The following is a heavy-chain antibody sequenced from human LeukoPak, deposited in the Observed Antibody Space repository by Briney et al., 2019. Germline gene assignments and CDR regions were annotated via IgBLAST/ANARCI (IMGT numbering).Heavy chain of an antibody. J-gene: IGHJ4*02. D-gene: IGHD6-13*01. CDR2: IYYSGRT. V-gene: IGHV4-39*07. CDR1: GGSISSSSYY. CDR3: ARVIAAAVYYFDY. Sequence: PSETLSLTRIVSGGSISSSSYYWGWIRQPPGKGLEWIGSIYYSGRTYYNPSLKSRVTISVDTSKNQFSLKLSSVTAADTAVYYCARVIAAAVYYFDYWGQGTLVTVSS.